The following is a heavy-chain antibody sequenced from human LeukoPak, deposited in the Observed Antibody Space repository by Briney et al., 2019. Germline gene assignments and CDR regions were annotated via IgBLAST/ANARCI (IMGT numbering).Heavy chain of an antibody. CDR1: GFTFRDYG. CDR2: ISYDGATE. J-gene: IGHJ4*02. D-gene: IGHD3-16*01. CDR3: AKVGFGFDY. Sequence: GGSLRLSCVVSGFTFRDYGMHWVRQAPGKGLEWVAHISYDGATEHYADSVRGRFTVSRDDSKNTAYLQMDSLRPEATASYFCAKVGFGFDYWGQGTVVTVSS. V-gene: IGHV3-30*18.